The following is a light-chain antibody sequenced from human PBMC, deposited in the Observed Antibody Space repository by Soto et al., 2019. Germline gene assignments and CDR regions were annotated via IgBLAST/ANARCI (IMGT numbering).Light chain of an antibody. V-gene: IGKV1-12*01. CDR1: QGLVNW. CDR3: QQYGSSRTWT. J-gene: IGKJ1*01. CDR2: ASS. Sequence: DIQVTQSPSSVSASVGDRVTITCRASQGLVNWLAWYQQKPGKAPKLLIYASSSFQSGVPSRFSGSGSGTDFTLTISRLEPEDFAVYYCQQYGSSRTWTFGQGTKVEIK.